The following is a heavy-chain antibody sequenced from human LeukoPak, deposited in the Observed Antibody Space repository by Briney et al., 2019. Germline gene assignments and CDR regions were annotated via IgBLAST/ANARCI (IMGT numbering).Heavy chain of an antibody. Sequence: GGSLRLSCTASGFAFSAYGMHWVRQAPGKGLEWVAFLRYDGNNKLYADSVKGRFTISRDNSKDTLYLQMNSLRTEDTAVYYCARDQGGYSGYAGYWGQGTLVTVSS. J-gene: IGHJ4*02. D-gene: IGHD5-12*01. V-gene: IGHV3-30*02. CDR1: GFAFSAYG. CDR2: LRYDGNNK. CDR3: ARDQGGYSGYAGY.